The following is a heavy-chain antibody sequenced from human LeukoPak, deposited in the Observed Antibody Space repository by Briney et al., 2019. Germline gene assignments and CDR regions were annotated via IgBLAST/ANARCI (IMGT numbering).Heavy chain of an antibody. J-gene: IGHJ6*02. Sequence: PGGSLRLSCAASGFTFSSYWMNWARQAPGKGLEWVASINHNGNVNYYVDSVKGRFTISRDNAKNSLYLQMNSLRAEDTAVYYCARAPTDYDSPRGLYYYGMDVWGQGTTVTVSS. V-gene: IGHV3-7*03. CDR3: ARAPTDYDSPRGLYYYGMDV. CDR1: GFTFSSYW. D-gene: IGHD3-22*01. CDR2: INHNGNVN.